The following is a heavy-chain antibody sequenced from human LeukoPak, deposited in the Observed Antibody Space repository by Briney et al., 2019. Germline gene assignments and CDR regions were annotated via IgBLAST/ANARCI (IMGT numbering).Heavy chain of an antibody. J-gene: IGHJ6*02. CDR2: IIPIFGTE. CDR3: ARDAPSNYYDSSGYCGPYYYGMDV. D-gene: IGHD3-22*01. CDR1: GGTFSSYA. Sequence: GASVTVSCKASGGTFSSYAISWVRQAPGQGLEWMGGIIPIFGTENYAQKFQGRVTITADESTSTAYMELSSLRSEDTAVYYCARDAPSNYYDSSGYCGPYYYGMDVWGQGTTVTVSS. V-gene: IGHV1-69*13.